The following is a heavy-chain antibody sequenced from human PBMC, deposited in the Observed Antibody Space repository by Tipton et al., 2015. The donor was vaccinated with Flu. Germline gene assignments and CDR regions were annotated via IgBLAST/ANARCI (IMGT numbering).Heavy chain of an antibody. CDR1: GYTFISYD. CDR2: MNPNSGNT. Sequence: QLVQSGAEVKKPGASVKVSCKASGYTFISYDINWVRQATGQGLEWMGWMNPNSGNTGYAQKFQGRVTMTRNTSISTAYMELTSLGSEDTAVYYCAGGYYYDSSGYPKLVDYWGQGPLVTVSS. J-gene: IGHJ4*02. V-gene: IGHV1-8*01. CDR3: AGGYYYDSSGYPKLVDY. D-gene: IGHD3-22*01.